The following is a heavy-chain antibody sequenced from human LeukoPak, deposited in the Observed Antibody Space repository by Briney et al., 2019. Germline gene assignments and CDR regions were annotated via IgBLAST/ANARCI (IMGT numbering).Heavy chain of an antibody. V-gene: IGHV1-2*02. CDR1: GYAFTGYY. CDR3: ARGQPYYDFWSGYSGYYFDY. CDR2: INPNSGGT. J-gene: IGHJ4*02. D-gene: IGHD3-3*01. Sequence: ASVKVSCKASGYAFTGYYVHWVRQAPGQGLEWMGWINPNSGGTNYAQKLQGRVTMTRGTSISTAYMELSRLRSDDTAVYYCARGQPYYDFWSGYSGYYFDYWGQGTLVTVSS.